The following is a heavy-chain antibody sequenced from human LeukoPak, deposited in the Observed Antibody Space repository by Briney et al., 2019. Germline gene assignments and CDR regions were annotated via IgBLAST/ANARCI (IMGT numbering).Heavy chain of an antibody. CDR2: FYTSGST. V-gene: IGHV4-4*09. CDR3: ARLTTVTTYYFDY. CDR1: GGSISSYY. J-gene: IGHJ4*02. D-gene: IGHD4-17*01. Sequence: SETLSLTCTVSGGSISSYYWSWIRQPPGKGLEGIGYFYTSGSTNYNPSLKSRVTISVDTSKNQFSLKLSSVTAADTAVYYCARLTTVTTYYFDYWGQGTLVTVSS.